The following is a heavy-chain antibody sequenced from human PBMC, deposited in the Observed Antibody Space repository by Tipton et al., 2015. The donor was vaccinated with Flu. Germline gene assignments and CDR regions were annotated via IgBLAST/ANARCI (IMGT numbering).Heavy chain of an antibody. CDR3: VRGQGDVYPAGREGRY. CDR1: GFTFSNFA. CDR2: ITGSGGDT. V-gene: IGHV3-23*01. J-gene: IGHJ4*02. Sequence: SLRLSCATSGFTFSNFAMSWVRQAPGKGLEWASIITGSGGDTYYADSVKGRFTISRDNSKNTLYLQMSSLRVEDTAIYYCVRGQGDVYPAGREGRYWGQGTLVTVSS. D-gene: IGHD3-10*01.